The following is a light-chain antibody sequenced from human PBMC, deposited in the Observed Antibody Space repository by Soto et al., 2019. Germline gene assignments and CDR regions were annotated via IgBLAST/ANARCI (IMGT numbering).Light chain of an antibody. CDR2: GAS. V-gene: IGKV1-27*01. CDR3: QQYSHLIT. CDR1: QDISYY. J-gene: IGKJ5*01. Sequence: PSSLSASVGDRVTITCRANQDISYYLAWYQQKQGKVPKLLIYGASTLQSGVPSRFSGSGSGTDFTLTISSLQPEDIATYYCQQYSHLITFGQGTRLEIK.